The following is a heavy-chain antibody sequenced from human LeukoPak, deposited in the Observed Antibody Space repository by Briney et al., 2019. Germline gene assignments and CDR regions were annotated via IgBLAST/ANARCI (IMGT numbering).Heavy chain of an antibody. CDR1: GGTSSSYA. Sequence: SVKVSCTASGGTSSSYAISWVRQAPGQGLEWMGGIIPIFGTANYAQKFQGRVTITADESTSTAYMELSSLRSEDTAVYYCARDGLGSGERPVDYGMDVWGQGTTVTVSS. J-gene: IGHJ6*02. CDR3: ARDGLGSGERPVDYGMDV. V-gene: IGHV1-69*13. D-gene: IGHD2-15*01. CDR2: IIPIFGTA.